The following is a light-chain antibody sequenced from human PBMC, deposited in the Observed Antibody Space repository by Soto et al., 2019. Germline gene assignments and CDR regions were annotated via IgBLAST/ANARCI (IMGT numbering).Light chain of an antibody. CDR3: QPSYSTPRT. Sequence: DIQLTQSPSFLSASVGDRITITCRASQCISSYLACYQQKPRKAPKLLIYAACTLQSGVPSRFSGSGSGTEVTLTISRLHPEDSATHYRQPSYSTPRTFGQGTKVDIK. V-gene: IGKV1-9*01. CDR2: AAC. CDR1: QCISSY. J-gene: IGKJ1*01.